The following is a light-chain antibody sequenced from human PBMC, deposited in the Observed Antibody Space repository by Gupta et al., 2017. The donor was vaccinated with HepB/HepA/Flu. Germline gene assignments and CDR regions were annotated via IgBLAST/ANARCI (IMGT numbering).Light chain of an antibody. Sequence: QSALTQPASVSGSPGQSITISCTGTSSDVGTYNYVSWYQQHPGKAPKLIIYDVSNRPSGISYRFSGSKSGNTASLTISGLQAEDEADYYCNSYTTSSTLVFGTGTKVTVL. V-gene: IGLV2-14*03. CDR2: DVS. J-gene: IGLJ1*01. CDR1: SSDVGTYNY. CDR3: NSYTTSSTLV.